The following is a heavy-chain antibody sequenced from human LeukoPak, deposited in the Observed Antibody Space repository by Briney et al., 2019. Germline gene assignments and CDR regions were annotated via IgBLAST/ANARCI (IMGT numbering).Heavy chain of an antibody. CDR2: ISSNGGST. CDR3: ARGAAPRTYYYGSGSYPPFDY. CDR1: GFTFSSYA. Sequence: GGSLRLSCSASGFTFSSYAMHWVRQAPGKGLEYVSAISSNGGSTYYADSVEGRFTISRDNSKNTLYLQMNSLRAEDTAVYYCARGAAPRTYYYGSGSYPPFDYWGQGTLVTVSS. J-gene: IGHJ4*02. V-gene: IGHV3-64*04. D-gene: IGHD3-10*01.